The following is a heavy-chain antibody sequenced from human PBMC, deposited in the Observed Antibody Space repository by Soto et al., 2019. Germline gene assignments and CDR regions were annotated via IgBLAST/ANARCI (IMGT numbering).Heavy chain of an antibody. V-gene: IGHV1-69*02. CDR2: IIPILGIA. Sequence: QVQLVQSGAEVKKPGSSVKVSCKDSGGTFSSYTISWVRQAPGQGLEWMGRIIPILGIANYAQKFQGRVTITAYKSTSTAYMELSTLRSEDMALYYCARRYCSSTSCPDAFDFWGQGTMVTVSS. D-gene: IGHD2-2*01. J-gene: IGHJ3*01. CDR1: GGTFSSYT. CDR3: ARRYCSSTSCPDAFDF.